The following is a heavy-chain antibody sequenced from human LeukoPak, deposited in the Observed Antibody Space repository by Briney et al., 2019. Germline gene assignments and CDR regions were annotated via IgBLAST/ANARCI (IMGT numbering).Heavy chain of an antibody. Sequence: ASVKVSCKASGGTFSSYAINWVRQAPGQGLEWMGWINPNSGGTNYAQKFQGRVTMTRDTSISTAYMELSRLRSDDTAVYYCAREDGREYDYWGQGTLVTVSS. J-gene: IGHJ4*02. CDR2: INPNSGGT. V-gene: IGHV1-2*02. CDR1: GGTFSSYA. D-gene: IGHD3-10*01. CDR3: AREDGREYDY.